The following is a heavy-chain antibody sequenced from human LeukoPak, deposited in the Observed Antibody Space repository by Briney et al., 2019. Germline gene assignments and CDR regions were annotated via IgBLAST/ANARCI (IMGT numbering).Heavy chain of an antibody. Sequence: SETLSLTCTVSDDSITMYYWTWLRQPPGKGLEWIGYVDHTGSTKFNPSLNGRVSISRDTSNNFFSLRLRSVTAADTAVYFCARGRVSSSTWYSTYYYFFYMDFWGKGTTVSVCS. CDR3: ARGRVSSSTWYSTYYYFFYMDF. D-gene: IGHD4-11*01. CDR1: DDSITMYY. J-gene: IGHJ6*03. CDR2: VDHTGST. V-gene: IGHV4-59*01.